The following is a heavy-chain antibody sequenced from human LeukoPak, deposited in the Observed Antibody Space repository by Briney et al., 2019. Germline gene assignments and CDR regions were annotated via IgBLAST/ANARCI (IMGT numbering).Heavy chain of an antibody. V-gene: IGHV3-23*01. CDR2: ISGSGGST. CDR3: AKELRDAFDI. J-gene: IGHJ3*02. Sequence: GGSLRLSCAASGFTFSDHYMDWVRQAPGKGLEWVSAISGSGGSTYYADSVKGRFTISRDNSKNTLYLQMNSLRAEDTAVYYCAKELRDAFDIWGQGTMVTVSS. CDR1: GFTFSDHY.